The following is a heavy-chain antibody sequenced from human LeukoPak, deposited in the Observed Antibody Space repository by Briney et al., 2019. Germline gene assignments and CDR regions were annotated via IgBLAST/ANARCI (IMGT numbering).Heavy chain of an antibody. Sequence: GGPLRLSCAVSGFNLNIYAMHWVRQAPAKGLEWVAVIRHDEANSFYADSVQGRFTISRDTSKKLLYLQMNSLRVEDTAVYYCAKEYTPSSPLGELDSWGQGTLVTVSS. CDR3: AKEYTPSSPLGELDS. CDR2: IRHDEANS. CDR1: GFNLNIYA. V-gene: IGHV3-30*02. J-gene: IGHJ4*02. D-gene: IGHD6-6*01.